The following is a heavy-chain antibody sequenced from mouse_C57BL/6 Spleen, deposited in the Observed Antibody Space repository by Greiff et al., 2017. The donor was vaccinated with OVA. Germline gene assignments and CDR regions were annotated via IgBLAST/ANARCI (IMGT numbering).Heavy chain of an antibody. J-gene: IGHJ4*01. CDR1: GYTFTSYW. CDR3: ARKWGYYGNWDYAMDY. D-gene: IGHD2-1*01. V-gene: IGHV1-69*01. CDR2: IDPSDSYT. Sequence: QVQLQQPGAELVMPGASVKLSCKASGYTFTSYWMHWVKQRPGQGLEWIGEIDPSDSYTTYNQKFKGKSTLTVDKSSSTAYMQLSSLTSEDAAVYYCARKWGYYGNWDYAMDYWGQGTSVTVSS.